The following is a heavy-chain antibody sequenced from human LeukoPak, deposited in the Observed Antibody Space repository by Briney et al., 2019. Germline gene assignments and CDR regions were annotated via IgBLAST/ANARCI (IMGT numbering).Heavy chain of an antibody. CDR3: ARGEQQLVLQSSFDY. CDR2: IIPIFGTA. Sequence: SVTVSCKASGGTFSIYAISWVRQAPGQGLKWMGGIIPIFGTANYAQKFQGRVTITADESTSTAYMELSSLRSEDTAVYYCARGEQQLVLQSSFDYWGQGTLVTVSS. J-gene: IGHJ4*02. CDR1: GGTFSIYA. D-gene: IGHD6-13*01. V-gene: IGHV1-69*01.